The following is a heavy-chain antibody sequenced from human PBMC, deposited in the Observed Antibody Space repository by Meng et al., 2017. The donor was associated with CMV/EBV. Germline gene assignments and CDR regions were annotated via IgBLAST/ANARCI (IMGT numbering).Heavy chain of an antibody. Sequence: GSLRLSCAVSGGSFSGTSYFWGWIRQPPGKGLEWIGSIYYSGSTYYNPSLKSRVTISVDTSKHQFSLELTSVTAADTAVYYCAKSTPGWPRVAFDIWGQGTLVTVSS. J-gene: IGHJ3*02. CDR3: AKSTPGWPRVAFDI. D-gene: IGHD4-23*01. CDR2: IYYSGST. V-gene: IGHV4-39*07. CDR1: GGSFSGTSYF.